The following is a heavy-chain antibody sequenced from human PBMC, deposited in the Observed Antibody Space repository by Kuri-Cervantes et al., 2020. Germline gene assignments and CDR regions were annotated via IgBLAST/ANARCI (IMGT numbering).Heavy chain of an antibody. CDR2: INPNSGGT. J-gene: IGHJ4*02. D-gene: IGHD4-17*01. V-gene: IGHV1-2*02. CDR3: ASLSGDYVFDY. Sequence: ASVKVSCKASGYTFTGYYMHWVRQAPGQGLEWMGWINPNSGGTNYEQKFQGRVTRTRDTSISTAYMELRRLRSDDTAVYYCASLSGDYVFDYWGQGTLVTVSS. CDR1: GYTFTGYY.